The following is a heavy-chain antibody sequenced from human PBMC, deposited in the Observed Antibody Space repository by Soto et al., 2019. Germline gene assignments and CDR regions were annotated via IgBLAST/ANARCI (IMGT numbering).Heavy chain of an antibody. CDR3: AGAGIAARPWFDP. CDR2: SRDKGQGYNT. V-gene: IGHV3-72*01. J-gene: IGHJ5*02. CDR1: GFTLSYHY. D-gene: IGHD6-6*01. Sequence: GSLRLSCEGSGFTLSYHYIDWVRQAPWKGLEWLGRSRDKGQGYNTAYAASVKGRFTTSRDESKNSVYLQMSRLRSDDTAVYYCAGAGIAARPWFDPWGQGTLVTVSS.